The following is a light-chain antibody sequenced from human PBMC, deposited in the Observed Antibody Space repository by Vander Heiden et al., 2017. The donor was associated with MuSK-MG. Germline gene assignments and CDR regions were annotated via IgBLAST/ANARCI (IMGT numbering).Light chain of an antibody. CDR1: KVGDEY. CDR3: QAWDSTFV. V-gene: IGLV3-1*01. CDR2: EYS. J-gene: IGLJ2*01. Sequence: SYELTQPPAVSVSPGQTASITCSGNKVGDEYVSWYQQKPGQSPLLFIYEYSKRPSGIPERFSGSKSGNTATLTIRDAQAVDEADYYCQAWDSTFVFGGGTKLTVL.